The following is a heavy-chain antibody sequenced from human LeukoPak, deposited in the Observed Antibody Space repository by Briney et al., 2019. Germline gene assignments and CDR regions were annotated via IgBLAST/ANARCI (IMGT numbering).Heavy chain of an antibody. CDR3: ARDYLVGCTDTICYPIDY. CDR2: ISYEASNK. V-gene: IGHV3-30*01. CDR1: GFTFGNHA. D-gene: IGHD2-8*02. J-gene: IGHJ4*02. Sequence: GGSLRPSCAASGFTFGNHAMHWVRQAPGMGLEWVAVISYEASNKYYANFVKGRFTISRDNSKNTLYLQMNSLRAEDTAVYYCARDYLVGCTDTICYPIDYWGQGTLVTVSS.